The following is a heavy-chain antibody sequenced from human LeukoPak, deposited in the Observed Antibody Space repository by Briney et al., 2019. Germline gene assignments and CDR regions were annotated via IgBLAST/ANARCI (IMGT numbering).Heavy chain of an antibody. Sequence: PGGSLTLSCTASGFTFGDYAMDWFRQAPGKGLEWVGFIRSKAYGGTTEYAASVKGRFTISRDESKSIAYLQMNSLKTEDTAVYYCTREWELPGTDFDYWGQGTLVTVSS. D-gene: IGHD1-26*01. CDR1: GFTFGDYA. J-gene: IGHJ4*02. CDR3: TREWELPGTDFDY. V-gene: IGHV3-49*03. CDR2: IRSKAYGGTT.